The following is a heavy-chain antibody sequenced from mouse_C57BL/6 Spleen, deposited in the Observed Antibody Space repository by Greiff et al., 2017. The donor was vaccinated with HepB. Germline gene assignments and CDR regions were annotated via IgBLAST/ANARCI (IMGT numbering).Heavy chain of an antibody. Sequence: EVKLVESGPVLVKPGASVKMSCKASGYTFTDYYMNWVKQSHGKSLEWIGVINPYNGGTSYNQKFKGKATLTVDKSSSTAYMELNSLTSEDSAVYYCARSGGDGDYPDYWGQGTTLTVSS. J-gene: IGHJ2*01. CDR1: GYTFTDYY. CDR2: INPYNGGT. CDR3: ARSGGDGDYPDY. V-gene: IGHV1-19*01. D-gene: IGHD2-13*01.